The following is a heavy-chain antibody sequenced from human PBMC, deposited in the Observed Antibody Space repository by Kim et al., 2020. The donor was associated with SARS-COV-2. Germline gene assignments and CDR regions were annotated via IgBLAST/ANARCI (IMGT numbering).Heavy chain of an antibody. Sequence: YYNPSLKSRVTISVDTSKNQFSLKLSSVTAADTAVYYCARLKWERYYFDYWGQGTLVTVSS. D-gene: IGHD1-26*01. J-gene: IGHJ4*02. V-gene: IGHV4-39*01. CDR3: ARLKWERYYFDY.